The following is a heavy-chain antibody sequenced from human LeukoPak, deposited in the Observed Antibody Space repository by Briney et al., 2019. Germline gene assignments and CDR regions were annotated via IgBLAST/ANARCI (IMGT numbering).Heavy chain of an antibody. V-gene: IGHV3-23*01. CDR1: GFTFSSYA. CDR2: ISGSGGST. J-gene: IGHJ4*02. CDR3: AKDNPSLNLKQHPAEDY. Sequence: TGGSLRLSCAASGFTFSSYAMSWVRQAPGKGLEWVSAISGSGGSTYYADSVKGRFTISRDNSKNTLYLQMNSLRAEDTAVYYCAKDNPSLNLKQHPAEDYWGQGTLVTVSS. D-gene: IGHD6-13*01.